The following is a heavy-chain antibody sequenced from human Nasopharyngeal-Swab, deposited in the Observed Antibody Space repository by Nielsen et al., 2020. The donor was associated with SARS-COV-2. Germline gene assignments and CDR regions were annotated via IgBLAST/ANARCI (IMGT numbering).Heavy chain of an antibody. V-gene: IGHV3-74*01. D-gene: IGHD3-9*01. Sequence: GESLKISCAASGFTFSSYSMNWVRQAPGKGLVWVSRINSDGSSTSYADSVKGRFTISRDNAKNTLYLQMNSLRAEDTAVYYCAKDSLSYDILTGYSGGGPWGQGTLVTVSS. J-gene: IGHJ4*02. CDR1: GFTFSSYS. CDR3: AKDSLSYDILTGYSGGGP. CDR2: INSDGSST.